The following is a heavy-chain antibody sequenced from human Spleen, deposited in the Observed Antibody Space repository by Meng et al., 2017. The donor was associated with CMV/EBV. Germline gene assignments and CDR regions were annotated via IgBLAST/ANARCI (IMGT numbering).Heavy chain of an antibody. Sequence: SQTLSLTCAVYGGSFSGYYWSWIRQPPGKGLEWIGEINHSGSTNYNPSLKSRVTISVDTSKNQFSLKLSSVTAADTAMYYCARSESVGTTDLEYWGQGTLVTVSS. CDR3: ARSESVGTTDLEY. CDR1: GGSFSGYY. D-gene: IGHD1-26*01. V-gene: IGHV4-34*01. J-gene: IGHJ4*02. CDR2: INHSGST.